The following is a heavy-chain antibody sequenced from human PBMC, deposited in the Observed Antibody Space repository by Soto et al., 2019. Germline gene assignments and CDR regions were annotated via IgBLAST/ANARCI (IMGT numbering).Heavy chain of an antibody. D-gene: IGHD3-3*01. CDR3: AKVLDFWSSPLLAFDI. CDR1: GFTFSSYA. CDR2: ISGSGGST. J-gene: IGHJ3*02. V-gene: IGHV3-23*01. Sequence: PGGSLRLSCAASGFTFSSYAMSWVRQAPGKGLEWVSAISGSGGSTYYADSVKGRFTISRDNSKNTLYLQMNSLRAEDTAVYYCAKVLDFWSSPLLAFDIWGQGTMVTVS.